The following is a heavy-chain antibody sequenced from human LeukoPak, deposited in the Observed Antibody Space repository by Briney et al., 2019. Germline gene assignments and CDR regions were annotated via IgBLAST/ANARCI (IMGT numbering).Heavy chain of an antibody. V-gene: IGHV1-18*01. D-gene: IGHD3-10*01. CDR2: ISAYNGNT. CDR1: GYTFTSYG. J-gene: IGHJ4*02. Sequence: GASVNVSCKASGYTFTSYGISWVRQAPGQGLEWMGWISAYNGNTNYAQKLQGRVTMTTDTSTSTAYMELRSLRSDDTAVYYCARGSSREKGPGVVDYWGQGTLVTVSS. CDR3: ARGSSREKGPGVVDY.